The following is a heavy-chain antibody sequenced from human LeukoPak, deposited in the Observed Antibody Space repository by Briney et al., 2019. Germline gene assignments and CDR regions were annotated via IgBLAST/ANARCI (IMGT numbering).Heavy chain of an antibody. V-gene: IGHV3-30*18. CDR3: AKVEGTSDSSGYYLDY. Sequence: GGSLRLSCAASGFTFSSYGMHWVRQAPGKGLEWVAVISYDGSNKYYADSVKGRFTISRDNSKNTLYLQMNSLRAEDTAVYYCAKVEGTSDSSGYYLDYWGQGTLVTVSS. J-gene: IGHJ4*02. D-gene: IGHD3-22*01. CDR2: ISYDGSNK. CDR1: GFTFSSYG.